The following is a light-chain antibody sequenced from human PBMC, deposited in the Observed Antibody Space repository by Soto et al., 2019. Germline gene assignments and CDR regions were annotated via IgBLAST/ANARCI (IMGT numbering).Light chain of an antibody. CDR1: QSISSH. CDR3: QQSYSNPLT. CDR2: AAS. Sequence: DIKVTQSPSSLSASVRDRVTITCRANQSISSHLNWYQQNPGKAPKLLIYAASRLQSGVPSRFSGSGSGKDVDHTISSLQHEYFATNYCQQSYSNPLTFGGGTRVEI. V-gene: IGKV1-39*01. J-gene: IGKJ4*01.